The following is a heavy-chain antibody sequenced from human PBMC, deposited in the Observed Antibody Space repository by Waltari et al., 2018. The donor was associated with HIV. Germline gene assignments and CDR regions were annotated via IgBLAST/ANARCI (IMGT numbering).Heavy chain of an antibody. CDR3: ARVGEGWLQFHYYFDY. Sequence: EVQLVESGGGLVQPGGSLSLSCAASGSPFSCYWIPWVRLAPGKGLVEVSRINSDGRSTSYADSVKGRFTISRDNAKNTLYLQRNSLRAEDTAVYYCARVGEGWLQFHYYFDYWGQGTLVTVSS. V-gene: IGHV3-74*01. J-gene: IGHJ4*02. CDR2: INSDGRST. D-gene: IGHD5-12*01. CDR1: GSPFSCYW.